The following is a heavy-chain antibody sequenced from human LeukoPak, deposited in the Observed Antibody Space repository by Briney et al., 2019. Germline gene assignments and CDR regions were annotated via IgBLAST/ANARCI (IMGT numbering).Heavy chain of an antibody. V-gene: IGHV4-34*01. J-gene: IGHJ4*02. CDR1: GGSFSGYY. CDR3: ATRGGGTFDY. D-gene: IGHD3-16*01. CDR2: INHSGST. Sequence: SETLSLTCAVYGGSFSGYYWGWIRQPPGKGLEWIGEINHSGSTNYNPSLKSRVTISVDTSKNQFSLKLSSVTAADTAVYYCATRGGGTFDYWGQGTLVTVSS.